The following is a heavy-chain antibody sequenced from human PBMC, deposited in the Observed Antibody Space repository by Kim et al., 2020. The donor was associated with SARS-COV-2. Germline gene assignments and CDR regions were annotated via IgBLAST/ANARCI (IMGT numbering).Heavy chain of an antibody. D-gene: IGHD3-22*01. J-gene: IGHJ6*02. Sequence: SETLSLTCTVSGGSISSYYWSWIRQPPGKGLEWIGYIYYSGSTNYNPSLKSRVTISVDTSKNQFSLKLSSVTAAVTAVYYCARLNMSGMDVWGQGTTVTVSS. CDR3: ARLNMSGMDV. CDR2: IYYSGST. V-gene: IGHV4-59*08. CDR1: GGSISSYY.